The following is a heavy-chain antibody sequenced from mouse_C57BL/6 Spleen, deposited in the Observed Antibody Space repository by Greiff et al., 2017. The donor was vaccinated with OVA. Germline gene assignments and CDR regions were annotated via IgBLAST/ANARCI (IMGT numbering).Heavy chain of an antibody. CDR2: IHPNSGST. J-gene: IGHJ2*01. Sequence: QVQLQQPGAELVKPGASVKLSCKASGYTFTSYWMHWVKQRPGQGLEWIGMIHPNSGSTNYNEKFKSKATLTVDKSSSTAYMQLSSLTSEDSAVYYCAREGDKSNFYFDDWGQGTTLTVSS. CDR3: AREGDKSNFYFDD. CDR1: GYTFTSYW. D-gene: IGHD2-5*01. V-gene: IGHV1-64*01.